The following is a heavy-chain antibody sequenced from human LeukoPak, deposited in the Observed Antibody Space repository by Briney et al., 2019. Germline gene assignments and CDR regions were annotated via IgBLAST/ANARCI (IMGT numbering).Heavy chain of an antibody. Sequence: GESLKISCKGSGYNFTNYWIGWVRQMPGKGLEWMGIIYPGDSDTTYSPSFQGQVTISADKSISTAYLQWSSLKASDTAMYYCARHVTATSYYYYMDVWGKGTTVTVSS. CDR3: ARHVTATSYYYYMDV. J-gene: IGHJ6*03. D-gene: IGHD2-21*02. CDR1: GYNFTNYW. CDR2: IYPGDSDT. V-gene: IGHV5-51*01.